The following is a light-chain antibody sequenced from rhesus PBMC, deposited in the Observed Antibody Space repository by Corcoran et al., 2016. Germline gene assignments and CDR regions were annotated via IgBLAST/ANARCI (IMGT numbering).Light chain of an antibody. CDR2: AAS. CDR1: QGISSY. Sequence: DIQMTQSPSSLSASVGDTVTITCRASQGISSYLNWFQQKPGKAPKLLIYAASSLESGVPSRFSGSGYGTDFTFTISSLQPEDFAIYYCLQHNSYPWTFGQGTKVEIK. J-gene: IGKJ1*01. CDR3: LQHNSYPWT. V-gene: IGKV1-28*02.